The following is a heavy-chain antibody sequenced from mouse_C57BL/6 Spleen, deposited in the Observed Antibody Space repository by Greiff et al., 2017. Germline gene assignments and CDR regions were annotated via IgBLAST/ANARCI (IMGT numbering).Heavy chain of an antibody. CDR2: ISSGSSTI. J-gene: IGHJ2*01. V-gene: IGHV5-17*01. CDR1: GFTFSDYG. Sequence: EVKLMESGGGLVKPGGSLKLSCAASGFTFSDYGMHWVRQAPEKGLEWVAYISSGSSTIYYADTVKGRFTIARDNAKHTLFMQMTSLRSEDTAMYYCARGLGSYFDYWGQGTTLTVSS. CDR3: ARGLGSYFDY. D-gene: IGHD3-3*01.